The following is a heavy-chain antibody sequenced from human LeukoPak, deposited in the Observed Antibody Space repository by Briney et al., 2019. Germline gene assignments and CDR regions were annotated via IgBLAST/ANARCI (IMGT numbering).Heavy chain of an antibody. J-gene: IGHJ4*02. CDR2: IYYSGST. D-gene: IGHD4-17*01. CDR1: GGSISSNRYN. CDR3: ARHPWPSNDDFPYYFDY. V-gene: IGHV4-39*01. Sequence: SETLSLTCTVSGGSISSNRYNWAWIRQSPGKGLEWIGSIYYSGSTYYNPSLKSRVTISVDTSKNQFSLKLSSVTAADTAVYYCARHPWPSNDDFPYYFDYWGQGTLVTVSS.